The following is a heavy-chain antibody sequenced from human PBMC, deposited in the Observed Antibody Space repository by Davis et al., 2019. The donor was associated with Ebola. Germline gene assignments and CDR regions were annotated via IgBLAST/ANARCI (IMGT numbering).Heavy chain of an antibody. Sequence: PGGSLRLSCAASGFTFTIFAMSWVRQAPGKGLEWVSVISGSGGSTYYADSVKGRFTISRDNFKDTLYLQMNSLRAEDTAVYYCAGWYCTGGVCALRGDYWGQGTLVTVSS. CDR2: ISGSGGST. J-gene: IGHJ4*02. D-gene: IGHD2-8*02. CDR3: AGWYCTGGVCALRGDY. CDR1: GFTFTIFA. V-gene: IGHV3-23*01.